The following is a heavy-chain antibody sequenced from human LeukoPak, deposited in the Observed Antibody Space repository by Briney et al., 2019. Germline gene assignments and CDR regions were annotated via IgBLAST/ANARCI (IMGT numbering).Heavy chain of an antibody. D-gene: IGHD5-12*01. J-gene: IGHJ4*02. CDR2: IYYSGST. V-gene: IGHV4-39*07. CDR1: GGSISSSSYY. CDR3: ARGIQWVATGY. Sequence: SETLSLTCTVSGGSISSSSYYWGWIRQPPGKGLEWIGSIYYSGSTYYNPSLKSRVTISVDTSKNQFSLKLSSVTAADTAVYYCARGIQWVATGYWGQGTLVTVSP.